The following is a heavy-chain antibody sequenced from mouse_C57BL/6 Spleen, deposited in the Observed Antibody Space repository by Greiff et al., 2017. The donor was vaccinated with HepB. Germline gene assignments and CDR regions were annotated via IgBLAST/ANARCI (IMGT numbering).Heavy chain of an antibody. D-gene: IGHD2-4*01. CDR2: INPGSGGT. CDR1: GYAFTNYL. V-gene: IGHV1-54*01. J-gene: IGHJ1*03. CDR3: ARWDYDGYWYFDV. Sequence: VQLQQSGAELVRPGTSVKVSCKASGYAFTNYLIEWVKQRPGQGLEWIGVINPGSGGTNYNEKFKGKATLTADKSSSTAYMQLSSLTSEDSAVYICARWDYDGYWYFDVWGTGTTVTVSS.